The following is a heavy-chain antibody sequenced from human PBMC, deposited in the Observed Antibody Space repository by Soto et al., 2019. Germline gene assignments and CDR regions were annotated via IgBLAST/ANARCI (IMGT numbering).Heavy chain of an antibody. D-gene: IGHD5-18*01. CDR2: INSDGSST. CDR3: ARAAIRYYYYGMDV. V-gene: IGHV3-74*01. CDR1: GFTFSSYW. J-gene: IGHJ6*02. Sequence: PGGSLRLSCAASGFTFSSYWMHWVRQAPGKGLVWVSRINSDGSSTSYADSVKGRFTISRDNAKNTLYLQMNSLRAEDTAAYYCARAAIRYYYYGMDVWGQGTTVTVSS.